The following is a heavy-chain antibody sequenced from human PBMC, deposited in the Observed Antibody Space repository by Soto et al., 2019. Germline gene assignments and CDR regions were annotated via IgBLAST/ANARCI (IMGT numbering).Heavy chain of an antibody. CDR1: GGSISSNNW. V-gene: IGHV4-4*02. J-gene: IGHJ4*02. D-gene: IGHD1-26*01. Sequence: SETLSLTCAVSGGSISSNNWWSWVRQPPGKGLEWIGEIYHSGSTNYNPSLKSRVTISADKSKNQFSLKLSSATAADTAVYSCARVGGSYLYDYWGQGTLVTVSS. CDR3: ARVGGSYLYDY. CDR2: IYHSGST.